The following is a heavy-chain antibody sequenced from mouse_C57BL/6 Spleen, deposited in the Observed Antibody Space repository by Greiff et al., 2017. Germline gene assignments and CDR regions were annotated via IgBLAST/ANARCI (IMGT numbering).Heavy chain of an antibody. Sequence: QVQLKESGPELVKPGASVKISCKASGYAFSSSWMHWVKQRPGKGLEWIGRIYPGDGDTNYNRKFKGKAALTADKSSSTAYMQLSSLTSEDSAVYFVARGFTNWDGEDYVDYWGQGTSLTVSS. CDR1: GYAFSSSW. D-gene: IGHD4-1*01. CDR3: ARGFTNWDGEDYVDY. CDR2: IYPGDGDT. J-gene: IGHJ4*01. V-gene: IGHV1-82*01.